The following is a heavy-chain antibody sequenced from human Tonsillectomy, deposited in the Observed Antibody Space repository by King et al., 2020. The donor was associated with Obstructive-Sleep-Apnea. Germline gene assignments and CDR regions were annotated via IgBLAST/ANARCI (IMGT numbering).Heavy chain of an antibody. CDR1: GYSFTSYW. CDR3: ARAPASGGGAHGDNY. V-gene: IGHV5-10-1*01. CDR2: IDPSDSYT. J-gene: IGHJ4*02. D-gene: IGHD2-21*01. Sequence: VQLVESGAEVKKPGESLRISCKGSGYSFTSYWITWVRQMPGTGLEWMGRIDPSDSYTNYSPSFQGNVTISADKSISTAYLQGSSLKASDTAIYYCARAPASGGGAHGDNYWGQGTLVTVSS.